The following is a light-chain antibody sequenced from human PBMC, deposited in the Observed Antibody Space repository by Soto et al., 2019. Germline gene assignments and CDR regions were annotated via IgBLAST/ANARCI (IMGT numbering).Light chain of an antibody. J-gene: IGLJ2*01. CDR1: SSDVGSYNL. CDR2: EGS. V-gene: IGLV2-23*03. Sequence: QSALTQPASVSGSPGQSITISCTGTSSDVGSYNLVSWYQQHPGKAPKLMIYEGSKRPSGVSNRFSGSKSGNTASLTISGLHAEDEADYYCCSYAGSSTFDVVFGGGTQVTVL. CDR3: CSYAGSSTFDVV.